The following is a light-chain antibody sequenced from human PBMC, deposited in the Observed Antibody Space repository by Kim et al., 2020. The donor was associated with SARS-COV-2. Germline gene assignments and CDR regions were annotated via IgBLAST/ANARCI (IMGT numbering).Light chain of an antibody. J-gene: IGLJ1*01. V-gene: IGLV2-14*03. CDR2: AVS. CDR3: SSYTRSSTNYV. CDR1: SSDVGSYNY. Sequence: QSVLTQPASVSGYPGQSITISCTGTSSDVGSYNYVSWYQQHPGKAPKLMIYAVSNRPSGVSNRFSGSKSGNTASLTISGLQAEDEADYYCSSYTRSSTNYVFGTGTKVTVL.